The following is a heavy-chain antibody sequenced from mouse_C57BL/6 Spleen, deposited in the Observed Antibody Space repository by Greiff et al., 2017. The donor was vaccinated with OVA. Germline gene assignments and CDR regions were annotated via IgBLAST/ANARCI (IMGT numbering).Heavy chain of an antibody. D-gene: IGHD4-1*01. CDR1: GFNIKDDY. V-gene: IGHV14-4*01. Sequence: EVKLMESGAELVRPGASVKLSCTASGFNIKDDYMHWVKQRPEQGLEWIGWIDPENGDTEYASKFQGKATITADTSSNTAYLQLSSLTSEDTAVYYCTPNWDGFSFAYWGQGTLVTVSA. J-gene: IGHJ3*01. CDR3: TPNWDGFSFAY. CDR2: IDPENGDT.